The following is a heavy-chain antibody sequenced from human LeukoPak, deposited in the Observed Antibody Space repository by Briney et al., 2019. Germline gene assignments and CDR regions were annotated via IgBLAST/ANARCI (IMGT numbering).Heavy chain of an antibody. CDR2: INPYGGST. CDR3: ARDSEHSPSNGRKWVRVRGPYDGMDV. CDR1: GYTLTRYF. V-gene: IGHV1-46*01. J-gene: IGHJ6*02. D-gene: IGHD3-10*01. Sequence: ASVKVSCKASGYTLTRYFIHWVRQAPGQGLEGMGIINPYGGSTSYPQKFQGRVTMTRDTSTNTVYMELSSLKSEDTAVYYCARDSEHSPSNGRKWVRVRGPYDGMDVWGQGTTVTVSS.